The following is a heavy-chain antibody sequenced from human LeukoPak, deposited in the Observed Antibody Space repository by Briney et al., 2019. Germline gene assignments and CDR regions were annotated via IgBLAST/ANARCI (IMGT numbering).Heavy chain of an antibody. J-gene: IGHJ5*02. CDR1: GFTFSSYA. Sequence: GGSLRLSCAVSGFTFSSYAMSWVRQAPGKGLEWVSVISGSGGRYYADSVKDRFTISRDNSKNTLYLQMNSLRAEDTAVYYCAKGGSFSGSYYINWFDPWGQGTLVTVSS. V-gene: IGHV3-23*01. D-gene: IGHD3-10*01. CDR2: ISGSGGR. CDR3: AKGGSFSGSYYINWFDP.